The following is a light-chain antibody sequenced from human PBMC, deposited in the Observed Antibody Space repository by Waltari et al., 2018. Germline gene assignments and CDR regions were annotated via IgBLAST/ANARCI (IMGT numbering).Light chain of an antibody. V-gene: IGLV2-14*01. CDR2: EVS. J-gene: IGLJ2*01. Sequence: QSALTQPASVSGSPGQSITISCTGTSSDIGGYKYVSWYQQHPGKAPKLMIYEVSNRPSGVSMRFSGSKPGNTASLTGSGLQAEDEADYYCSSHTTIASHVIFGGGTKVTVL. CDR1: SSDIGGYKY. CDR3: SSHTTIASHVI.